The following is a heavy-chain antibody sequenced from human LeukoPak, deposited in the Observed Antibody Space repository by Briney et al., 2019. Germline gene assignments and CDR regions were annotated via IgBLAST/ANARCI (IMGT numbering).Heavy chain of an antibody. J-gene: IGHJ4*02. V-gene: IGHV3-7*01. CDR2: IRKDGGAT. Sequence: PGGSLRLSCVVSGFTFSTSWMSWVRQAPGKGLEWLANIRKDGGATYYVDSVKGRSTISRDNAENSLHLQMNSLRAEDTAVYYCATSLDAPGNYWGQGTLVTVSS. CDR1: GFTFSTSW. CDR3: ATSLDAPGNY. D-gene: IGHD6-13*01.